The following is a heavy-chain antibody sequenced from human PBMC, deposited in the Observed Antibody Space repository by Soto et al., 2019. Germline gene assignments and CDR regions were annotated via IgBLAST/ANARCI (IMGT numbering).Heavy chain of an antibody. CDR3: ARAPLEMATIVESQAPIDY. V-gene: IGHV1-46*01. CDR1: GYTFTSYY. CDR2: INPSGGST. J-gene: IGHJ4*02. Sequence: ASVKVSCKASGYTFTSYYMHWVRQAPGQGLEWMGIINPSGGSTSYAQKFQGRVTMTRDTSTSTVYMELSSLRSEDTAVYYCARAPLEMATIVESQAPIDYWGQGTLVTVSS. D-gene: IGHD5-12*01.